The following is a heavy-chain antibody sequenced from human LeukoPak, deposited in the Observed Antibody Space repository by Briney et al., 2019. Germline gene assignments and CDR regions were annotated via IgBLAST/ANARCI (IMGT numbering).Heavy chain of an antibody. Sequence: ASVKVSCKASGYTFTSYGISWVRQAPGQGLEWMGWISAYNGNTNYARKLQGRVTMTTDTSTSTAYMELSSLRSEDTAVYYCARDPALEYSGYDSWGQGTLVTVSS. J-gene: IGHJ5*02. CDR2: ISAYNGNT. CDR3: ARDPALEYSGYDS. CDR1: GYTFTSYG. V-gene: IGHV1-18*01. D-gene: IGHD5-12*01.